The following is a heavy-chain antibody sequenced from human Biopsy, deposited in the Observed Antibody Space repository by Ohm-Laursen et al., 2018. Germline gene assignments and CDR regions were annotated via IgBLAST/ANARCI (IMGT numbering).Heavy chain of an antibody. CDR3: ARNAGWYGAVYYFDY. D-gene: IGHD6-19*01. V-gene: IGHV1-46*01. CDR1: GYSFTSYY. Sequence: ASVKVSRKASGYSFTSYYMHWVRQAPGQGLEWMGMINPSGSTTSYPQIFQGRVTMTRDTSKSTVYMELTSLRSADTAVYFCARNAGWYGAVYYFDYWGQGTLVTVSS. J-gene: IGHJ4*02. CDR2: INPSGSTT.